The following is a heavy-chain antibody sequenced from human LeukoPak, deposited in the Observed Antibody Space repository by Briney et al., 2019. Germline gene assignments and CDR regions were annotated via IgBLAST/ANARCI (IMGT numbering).Heavy chain of an antibody. J-gene: IGHJ4*02. Sequence: SETLSLTCTVSGTSITNYYWAWIRQTPGKGLEWIGHIYYTGSPNYNPSLKSRVTILLDTSKNQFSLKLSSVTAADTAVYYCARLYSYESSGYYFYYFDYWGQGTLVTVSS. D-gene: IGHD3-22*01. CDR1: GTSITNYY. CDR2: IYYTGSP. V-gene: IGHV4-59*01. CDR3: ARLYSYESSGYYFYYFDY.